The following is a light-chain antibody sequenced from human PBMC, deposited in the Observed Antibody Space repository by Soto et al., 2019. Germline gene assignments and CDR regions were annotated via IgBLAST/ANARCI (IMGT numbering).Light chain of an antibody. V-gene: IGLV1-44*01. CDR3: EAWDDSLNGPV. Sequence: QPVLTQPPSASGTPGQRVSISCSGSSSNIGSNTVNWYQQLPGTAPKLLIYNNSQRPSGVPDRFSGSKSGTSASLAISGLQSEDEADYYCEAWDDSLNGPVFGGGTKLTVL. J-gene: IGLJ2*01. CDR1: SSNIGSNT. CDR2: NNS.